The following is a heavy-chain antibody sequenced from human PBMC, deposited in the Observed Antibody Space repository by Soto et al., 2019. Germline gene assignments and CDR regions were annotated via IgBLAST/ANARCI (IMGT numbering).Heavy chain of an antibody. CDR3: ARDLSGDYGALDT. Sequence: GGALRLSCAASGFTFSSYGMHWARQGPGKGLEWVAVIWYDGSNKVYADSVKGRFTTSKDNSKNTLYLQMNSLRAEDTAVYYCARDLSGDYGALDTWGQGTMVTVSS. V-gene: IGHV3-33*01. CDR1: GFTFSSYG. CDR2: IWYDGSNK. J-gene: IGHJ3*02. D-gene: IGHD4-17*01.